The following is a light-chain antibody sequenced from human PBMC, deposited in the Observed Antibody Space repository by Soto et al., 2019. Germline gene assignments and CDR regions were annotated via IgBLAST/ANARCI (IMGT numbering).Light chain of an antibody. CDR2: GAS. CDR3: QQYYNSPIT. Sequence: EIVMTQSPCTLYVSPGETATPSCRASQSVSSNLAWYQQKPGQAPRLLIYGASTRATGIPARFSGSGSGADFTLTISSLQAEDVAVYYCQQYYNSPITFGQGTRLEIK. CDR1: QSVSSN. V-gene: IGKV3-15*01. J-gene: IGKJ5*01.